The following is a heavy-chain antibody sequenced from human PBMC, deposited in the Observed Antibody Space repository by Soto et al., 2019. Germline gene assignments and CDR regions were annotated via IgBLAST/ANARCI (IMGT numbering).Heavy chain of an antibody. D-gene: IGHD6-19*01. CDR2: IIGHNGRT. J-gene: IGHJ4*02. V-gene: IGHV3-23*01. CDR1: GFIFNPLN. Sequence: EVQLLGSGGARLNPGGSLRLSLAALGFIFNPLNRSWVRQAPGKGLEWVSAIIGHNGRTYYADSVTGRFTISKDNSNKTLYLQMNSLRVEDTAIYYCTKGAWLDDFCGQGVLVTVSS. CDR3: TKGAWLDDF.